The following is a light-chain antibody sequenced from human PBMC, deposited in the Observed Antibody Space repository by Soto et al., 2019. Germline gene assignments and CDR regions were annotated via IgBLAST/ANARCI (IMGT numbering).Light chain of an antibody. J-gene: IGKJ1*01. Sequence: EILMTQSPATLSVSPGGRATLSCRASQSVNTNLAWYQQKPGQAPRLLIYGESTRAPGVPARFSGSGSGTDFTLTISSLQSEDFAVYYCQQYYNWPLTFGQGTKVEIK. V-gene: IGKV3-15*01. CDR1: QSVNTN. CDR2: GES. CDR3: QQYYNWPLT.